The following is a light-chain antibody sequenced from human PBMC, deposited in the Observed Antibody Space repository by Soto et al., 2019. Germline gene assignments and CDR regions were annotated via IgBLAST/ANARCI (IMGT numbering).Light chain of an antibody. V-gene: IGLV6-57*01. CDR1: SGSIASNY. CDR3: QSYDSSNRV. Sequence: NFMLTQPHCVSESPGKTVTISCTRSSGSIASNYVQWYQQRPGSSPTTVIYEDNQRPSGVPDRFSGSIDSSSNSASLTISGLKTEDEADYYCQSYDSSNRVFGGGTKVTVL. CDR2: EDN. J-gene: IGLJ3*02.